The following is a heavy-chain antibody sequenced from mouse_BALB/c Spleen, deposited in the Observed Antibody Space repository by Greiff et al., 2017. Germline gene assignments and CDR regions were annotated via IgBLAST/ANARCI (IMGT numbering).Heavy chain of an antibody. V-gene: IGHV5-12-2*01. D-gene: IGHD2-1*01. Sequence: EVKLMESGGGLVQPGGSLKLSCAASGFTFSSYTMSWVRQTPEKRLEWVAYISNGGGSTYYPDTVKGRFTISRDNAKNTLYLQMSSLKSEDTAMYYCARGALYGNYWYFDVWGAGTTVTVSS. CDR2: ISNGGGST. CDR3: ARGALYGNYWYFDV. J-gene: IGHJ1*01. CDR1: GFTFSSYT.